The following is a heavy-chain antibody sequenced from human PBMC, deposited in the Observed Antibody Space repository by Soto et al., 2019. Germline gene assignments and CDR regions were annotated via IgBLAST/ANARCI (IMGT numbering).Heavy chain of an antibody. CDR1: GYSFTSYW. J-gene: IGHJ4*02. Sequence: GESLKISCKGSGYSFTSYWIGWVRQMPGKGLEWMGIIYPGDSDNRYSPSFQRQVTISAEKSISTAYLQRSSLKASDAAMYYCARRVAGHSGSYFDYWGQGTLVTVSS. CDR3: ARRVAGHSGSYFDY. V-gene: IGHV5-51*01. D-gene: IGHD1-26*01. CDR2: IYPGDSDN.